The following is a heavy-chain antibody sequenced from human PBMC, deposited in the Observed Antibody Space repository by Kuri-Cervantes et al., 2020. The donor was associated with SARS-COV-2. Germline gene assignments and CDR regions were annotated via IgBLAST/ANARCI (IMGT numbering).Heavy chain of an antibody. J-gene: IGHJ6*02. CDR2: IYSGGST. CDR3: ARTASSSWFLANYYYYYGMDV. V-gene: IGHV3-66*01. D-gene: IGHD6-13*01. CDR1: GFTVSSNY. Sequence: GGSLRLSCAVSGFTVSSNYMSWVRQAPGKGLEWVSVIYSGGSTYYADSVKGRFTISRDNSKNTLYLQMNSLRAEDTAVYYCARTASSSWFLANYYYYYGMDVWGQGTTVTVSS.